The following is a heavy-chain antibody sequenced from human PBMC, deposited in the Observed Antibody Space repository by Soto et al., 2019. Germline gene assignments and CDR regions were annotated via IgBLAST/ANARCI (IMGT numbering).Heavy chain of an antibody. CDR3: VRDSITQPSYLAY. J-gene: IGHJ1*01. D-gene: IGHD2-2*01. V-gene: IGHV3-21*01. Sequence: GGSLRLSCAASGFTFSSYSMNWVRQAPGKGLEWVSSISSSSSYIYYADSVKGGFTISRDNAKNSLYLQMNSLRAEDTAVYYCVRDSITQPSYLAYWGQGTLVPVSS. CDR2: ISSSSSYI. CDR1: GFTFSSYS.